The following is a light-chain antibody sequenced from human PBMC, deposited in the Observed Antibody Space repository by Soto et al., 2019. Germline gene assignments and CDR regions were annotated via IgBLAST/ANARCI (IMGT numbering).Light chain of an antibody. CDR3: LQHYVERSPIT. V-gene: IGKV3-11*01. CDR2: DAS. CDR1: HSVTTH. J-gene: IGKJ5*01. Sequence: EIVLTQSPYTLSLSPGERATLSCWASHSVTTHLAWFQQRPGQTPRLLIYDASTRAPGIPARFSGRGSGADFTLTISSLEPEDFATYYCLQHYVERSPITFGQGTRLEIK.